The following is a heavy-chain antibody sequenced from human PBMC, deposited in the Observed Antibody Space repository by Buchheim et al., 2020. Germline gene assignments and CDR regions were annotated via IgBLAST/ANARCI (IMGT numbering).Heavy chain of an antibody. J-gene: IGHJ6*02. CDR2: ITGGGVTT. V-gene: IGHV3-23*01. CDR3: TRSMAVAGYSFYYYGMDV. CDR1: GFTSINHA. Sequence: EVQLLESGGDLVQPGGSLRLSCAGSGFTSINHALNWVRQAPGKGLEWVSSITGGGVTTYYADSVQGRVTISRDNSRSTLYLQMNSLRAEDTATYFCTRSMAVAGYSFYYYGMDVWGPGTT. D-gene: IGHD6-19*01.